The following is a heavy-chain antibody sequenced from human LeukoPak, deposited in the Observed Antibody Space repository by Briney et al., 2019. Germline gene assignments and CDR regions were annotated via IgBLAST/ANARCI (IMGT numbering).Heavy chain of an antibody. D-gene: IGHD3-10*01. J-gene: IGHJ5*02. V-gene: IGHV3-30-3*01. CDR1: GFTFSSYA. CDR2: ISYDGSNK. Sequence: PGGSLRLSCAASGFTFSSYAMHRVRQAPGKGLEWVAVISYDGSNKYYADSVKGRFTISRDNSKNTLYLQMNSLRAEDTAVYYCASLGRTVVTMVRGRYNWFDPWGQGTLVTVSS. CDR3: ASLGRTVVTMVRGRYNWFDP.